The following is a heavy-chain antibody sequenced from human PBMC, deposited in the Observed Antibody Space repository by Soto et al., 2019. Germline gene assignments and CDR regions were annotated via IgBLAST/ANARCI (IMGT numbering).Heavy chain of an antibody. V-gene: IGHV4-39*01. Sequence: SETLSLTCTVSGGSISSSSYYWGWIRQPPGKGLEWIGSIYYSGSTYYNPSLKSRVTISVDTSKNQFSLKLSSVTAADRAVYYCSTGPISSNGYRHFDYLGQSTLVTVFS. D-gene: IGHD6-25*01. J-gene: IGHJ4*02. CDR3: STGPISSNGYRHFDY. CDR1: GGSISSSSYY. CDR2: IYYSGST.